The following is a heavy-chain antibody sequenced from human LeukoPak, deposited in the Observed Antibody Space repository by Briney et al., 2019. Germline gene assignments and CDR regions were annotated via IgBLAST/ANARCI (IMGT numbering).Heavy chain of an antibody. Sequence: GGSLRLSCAASGFTFSSYAMSWVRQAPGKGLEWVSAISGSGGSTYYADSVKGRFTISRDNSKNTLYLQMNSLRAEDTAVYYCAKVLVGATPTLSPYDAFDIWGQGTMVTVSS. D-gene: IGHD1-26*01. V-gene: IGHV3-23*01. CDR3: AKVLVGATPTLSPYDAFDI. J-gene: IGHJ3*02. CDR1: GFTFSSYA. CDR2: ISGSGGST.